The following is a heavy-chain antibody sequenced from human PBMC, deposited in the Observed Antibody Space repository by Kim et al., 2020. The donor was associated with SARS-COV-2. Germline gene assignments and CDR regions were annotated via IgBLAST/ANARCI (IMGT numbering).Heavy chain of an antibody. D-gene: IGHD1-26*01. CDR3: AKKKAGGATIYYGMDV. J-gene: IGHJ6*02. V-gene: IGHV3-30*18. CDR2: MSYDGSNK. CDR1: GFTFSSYG. Sequence: GGSLRLSCAASGFTFSSYGMHWVRQAPGKGLEWVAFMSYDGSNKYYADSVKGRFTISRDNSKNTLYLQMNSLRPADTAVYYCAKKKAGGATIYYGMDVWGQGTTVTVSS.